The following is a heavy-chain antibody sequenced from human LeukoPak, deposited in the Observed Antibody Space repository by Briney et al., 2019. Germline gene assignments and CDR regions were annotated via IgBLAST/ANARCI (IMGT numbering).Heavy chain of an antibody. J-gene: IGHJ4*02. D-gene: IGHD1-26*01. V-gene: IGHV4-39*07. CDR2: IYYSGST. CDR1: GGSISSSSYY. Sequence: RPSETLPLTCTVSGGSISSSSYYWGWIRQPPGKGLEWIGSIYYSGSTYYNPSLKSRVTISVDTSKNQFSLKLSSVTAADTAVYYCASLRERSYYARGFDYWGQGTLVTVSS. CDR3: ASLRERSYYARGFDY.